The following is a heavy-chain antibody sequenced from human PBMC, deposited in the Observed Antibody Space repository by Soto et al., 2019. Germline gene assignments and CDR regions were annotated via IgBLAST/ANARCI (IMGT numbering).Heavy chain of an antibody. CDR1: GFTFDDYA. J-gene: IGHJ4*02. Sequence: GGSLRLSCAASGFTFDDYAMHWVRQAPGKGLEWVSGISWNSGSIGYADSVKGRFTISRDNAKNSLYLQMNSLRAEDTALYYCAKAPGAVAGTTLFDYWGQGTLVTVSS. D-gene: IGHD6-19*01. CDR3: AKAPGAVAGTTLFDY. V-gene: IGHV3-9*01. CDR2: ISWNSGSI.